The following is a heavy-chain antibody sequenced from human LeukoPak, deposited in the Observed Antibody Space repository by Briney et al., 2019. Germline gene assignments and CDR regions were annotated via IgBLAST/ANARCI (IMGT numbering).Heavy chain of an antibody. V-gene: IGHV4-59*01. D-gene: IGHD3-22*01. CDR3: ARDSGDSSGYYSNHDAFDI. CDR2: IYYSGST. J-gene: IGHJ3*02. Sequence: SETLALTCTVSGGSISSYNWSWIRQPPGKGLEWIGYIYYSGSTNYNPSLKSRVTISVDTSKNQFSLKLSSVTAADTAVYYCARDSGDSSGYYSNHDAFDIWGQGTMVTVSS. CDR1: GGSISSYN.